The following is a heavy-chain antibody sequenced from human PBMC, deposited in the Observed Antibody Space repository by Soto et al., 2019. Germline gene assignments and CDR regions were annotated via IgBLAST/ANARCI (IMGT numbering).Heavy chain of an antibody. D-gene: IGHD4-17*01. CDR2: ISYDGSNK. Sequence: GGSLRLSCAASGFTFSSYAMHWVRQAPGKGLEWVAVISYDGSNKYYADSVKGRFTISRDNSKNTLYLQMNSLRAEDTAVYYCAREVRPGYGDYPYYYYYGMDVWGQGTTVTVSS. CDR1: GFTFSSYA. CDR3: AREVRPGYGDYPYYYYYGMDV. V-gene: IGHV3-30-3*01. J-gene: IGHJ6*02.